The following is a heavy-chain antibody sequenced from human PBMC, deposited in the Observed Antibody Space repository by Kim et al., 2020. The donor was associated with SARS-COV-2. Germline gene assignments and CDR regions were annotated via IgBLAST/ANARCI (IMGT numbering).Heavy chain of an antibody. Sequence: SETLSLTCTVSGGSIRSYFWSWIRQPPGKGLEWIGFVYYSGDTNYNPSLKSRVTMSVDMSKNQFSLKLTSVTTADTAVYFCARGTSSYTSSWYFFDYLG. V-gene: IGHV4-59*13. D-gene: IGHD6-13*01. CDR2: VYYSGDT. CDR1: GGSIRSYF. CDR3: ARGTSSYTSSWYFFDY. J-gene: IGHJ4*01.